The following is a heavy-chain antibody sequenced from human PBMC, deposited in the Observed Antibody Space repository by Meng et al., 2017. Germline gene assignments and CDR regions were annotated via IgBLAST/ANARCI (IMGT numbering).Heavy chain of an antibody. V-gene: IGHV3-30*01. Sequence: VELVESGGGVVQPGRSLRLSCAASGFTFSSHAMHWVRQAPGKGLEWVAVISYDGSNKYYADSVKGRFTISRDNSKNTLYLQMNSLRAEDTAVYYCASMGYWGQGTLVTVSS. CDR2: ISYDGSNK. CDR3: ASMGY. J-gene: IGHJ4*02. CDR1: GFTFSSHA. D-gene: IGHD3-10*01.